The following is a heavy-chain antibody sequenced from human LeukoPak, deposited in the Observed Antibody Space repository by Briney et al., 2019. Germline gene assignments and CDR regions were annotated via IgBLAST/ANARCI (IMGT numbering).Heavy chain of an antibody. CDR2: IRSRAYGGTT. Sequence: QAGGSLRLSCTASGFTFGDYAMSWFRQAPGKGLEWVGFIRSRAYGGTTEYAASVKGRFTISRDDSKSIAYLQMNSLKTEDTAVYYCTREEDIVVVVAATFDYWGQGTLATVSS. CDR1: GFTFGDYA. D-gene: IGHD2-15*01. J-gene: IGHJ4*02. CDR3: TREEDIVVVVAATFDY. V-gene: IGHV3-49*03.